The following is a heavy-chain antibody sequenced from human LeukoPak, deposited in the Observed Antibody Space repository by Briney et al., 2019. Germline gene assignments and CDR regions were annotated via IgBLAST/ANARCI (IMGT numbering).Heavy chain of an antibody. CDR2: ISSNSTYT. D-gene: IGHD2-21*02. CDR3: ARDAYCGADCYYYFEY. J-gene: IGHJ4*02. Sequence: GGSLRLSCAASGFTFSDYYMSWIRQAPGKGLEWISYISSNSTYTNYADSVKGRFTISRDDAKNSLYLQMNSLRADDTAVYYCARDAYCGADCYYYFEYWGQGTLVTVSS. CDR1: GFTFSDYY. V-gene: IGHV3-11*05.